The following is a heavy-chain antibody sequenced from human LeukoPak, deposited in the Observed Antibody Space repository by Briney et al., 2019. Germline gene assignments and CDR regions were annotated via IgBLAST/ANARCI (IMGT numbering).Heavy chain of an antibody. V-gene: IGHV3-23*01. CDR3: AKDATASPYFHWFDN. D-gene: IGHD3-9*01. CDR1: GFTFSSYA. Sequence: GGSLRLSCAASGFTFSSYAMNWVRQAPGKGLEWVAGISSGDRTFHAESVKGRFTISRDKSKDTPYLQTNSLRAEDTAVYYCAKDATASPYFHWFDNWGQGTQVIVSS. J-gene: IGHJ4*02. CDR2: ISSGDRT.